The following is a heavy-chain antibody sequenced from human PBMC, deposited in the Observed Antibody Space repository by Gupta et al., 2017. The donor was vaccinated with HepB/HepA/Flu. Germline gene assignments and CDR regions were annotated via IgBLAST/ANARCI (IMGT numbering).Heavy chain of an antibody. V-gene: IGHV1-2*02. CDR2: INPNSGGT. CDR1: GYTFTGYY. D-gene: IGHD2-2*01. Sequence: QVQPVQSGAEVKKSGASVKVPCKDYGYTFTGYYMHWVRQAPGQGLEWMGWINPNSGGTNYAQKFQGRVTMTRDTSISTAYMELSRLRSDDTAVYYCARDKGYCSSTSCYSAGAFDIWGQGTMVTVSS. J-gene: IGHJ3*02. CDR3: ARDKGYCSSTSCYSAGAFDI.